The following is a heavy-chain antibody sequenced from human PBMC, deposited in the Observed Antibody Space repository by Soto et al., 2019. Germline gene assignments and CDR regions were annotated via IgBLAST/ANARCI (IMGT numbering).Heavy chain of an antibody. D-gene: IGHD2-15*01. CDR1: VYTFTSYY. V-gene: IGHV1-46*01. CDR2: INPSGGST. Sequence: ASVKFSCKASVYTFTSYYMHWVRQAPGQGLEWMGIINPSGGSTSYAQKFQGRVTMTRDTSTSTVYMELSSLRSEDTAVYYCAAYCSGGSCYPRAFDIWGQGTMVTVSS. CDR3: AAYCSGGSCYPRAFDI. J-gene: IGHJ3*02.